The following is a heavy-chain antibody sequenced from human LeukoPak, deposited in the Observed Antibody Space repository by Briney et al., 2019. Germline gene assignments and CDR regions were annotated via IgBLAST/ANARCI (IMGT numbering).Heavy chain of an antibody. CDR2: IKSKTDGGTT. CDR1: GFTFGDYV. Sequence: GGSLRLSCTGSGFTFGDYVMSWVRQAPGKGLEWVGRIKSKTDGGTTDYAAPVKGRFTISRDDSKNTLYLQMNSLKTEDTAVYYCTTDRGYYDYWGQGTLVTVSS. D-gene: IGHD3-10*01. J-gene: IGHJ4*02. CDR3: TTDRGYYDY. V-gene: IGHV3-15*01.